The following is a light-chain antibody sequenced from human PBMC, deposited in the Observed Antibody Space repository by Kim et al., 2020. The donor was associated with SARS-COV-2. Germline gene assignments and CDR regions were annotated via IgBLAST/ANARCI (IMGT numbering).Light chain of an antibody. V-gene: IGKV3-11*01. CDR3: QYRTK. CDR2: DTS. Sequence: TTLSWSPGERATLSCRAGQTFDKYLAWYQQKPGQAPRLLIYDTSTRATGIPARFSGGGSGTDFTLTISSLEPEDFAVYYCQYRTKFGPGTKVDIK. CDR1: QTFDKY. J-gene: IGKJ3*01.